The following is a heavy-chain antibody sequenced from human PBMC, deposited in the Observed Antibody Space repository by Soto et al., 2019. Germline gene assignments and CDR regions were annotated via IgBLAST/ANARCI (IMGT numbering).Heavy chain of an antibody. D-gene: IGHD5-18*01. V-gene: IGHV1-18*01. J-gene: IGHJ6*02. CDR3: ARGAGFRQRGYSSSLYYYGMDV. CDR2: ISAYNGNT. Sequence: VASVKVSCKASGYTFTSYGISWVRQAPGQGLEWMGWISAYNGNTNYAQKLQGRVTMTTDTSTSTAYMELRSLRSDDTAVYYCARGAGFRQRGYSSSLYYYGMDVWGQGTTVTVSS. CDR1: GYTFTSYG.